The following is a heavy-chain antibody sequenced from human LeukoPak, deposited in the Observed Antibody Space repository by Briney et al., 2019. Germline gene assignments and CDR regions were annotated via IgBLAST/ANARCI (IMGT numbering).Heavy chain of an antibody. D-gene: IGHD6-6*01. Sequence: SETLSLTCAVYGGSFSGYYWSWIRQPPGKGLEWIGEINHSGSTNYNPSLKSRVTISVDTSKNQFSLKLSSVTAADTAVYYCARLSQIVAFDIWAKGQWSPSLQ. CDR3: ARLSQIVAFDI. J-gene: IGHJ3*02. V-gene: IGHV4-34*01. CDR1: GGSFSGYY. CDR2: INHSGST.